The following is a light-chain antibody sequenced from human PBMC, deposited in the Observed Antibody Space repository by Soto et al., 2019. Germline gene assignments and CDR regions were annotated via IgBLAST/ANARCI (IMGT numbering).Light chain of an antibody. J-gene: IGKJ4*01. Sequence: DIQMTQAPSFVSAFVGDRVTITCRASQVISSWLAWYQQKPGKPPKLLIYAASSLQSGVPSRFSGSESGTDFTLTISSLQPEDSATYYCQQASSFPLTFGGGTKVDIK. V-gene: IGKV1-12*01. CDR2: AAS. CDR3: QQASSFPLT. CDR1: QVISSW.